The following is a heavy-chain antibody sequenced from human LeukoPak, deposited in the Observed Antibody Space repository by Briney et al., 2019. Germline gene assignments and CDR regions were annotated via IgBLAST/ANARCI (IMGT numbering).Heavy chain of an antibody. CDR2: ISGSGGST. V-gene: IGHV3-23*01. Sequence: GGSLRLSCAASGFTFSSYAMSWVRQAPGKGLEWVSAISGSGGSTYYADSVKGRFTISRDNSKNTLYLQMNSLRAEDTAVYYCARRKLSEAGWDSSGYYGMDVWGQGTTVTVSS. D-gene: IGHD3-22*01. CDR3: ARRKLSEAGWDSSGYYGMDV. CDR1: GFTFSSYA. J-gene: IGHJ6*02.